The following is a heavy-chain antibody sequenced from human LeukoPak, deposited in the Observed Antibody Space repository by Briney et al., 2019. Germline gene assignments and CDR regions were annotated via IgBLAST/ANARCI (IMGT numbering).Heavy chain of an antibody. D-gene: IGHD2-15*01. CDR3: ARVRGPARYCSGGSCYPFDY. V-gene: IGHV4-31*03. CDR2: IYYSGSS. Sequence: SQTLSLTCTVSGGSINNGGYYWSWIRQHPGKGLEWIGYIYYSGSSYYNPSLRSRVTISVDTSKNHFSLKLSSVTAADTAVYYCARVRGPARYCSGGSCYPFDYWGQGTLVTVSS. J-gene: IGHJ4*02. CDR1: GGSINNGGYY.